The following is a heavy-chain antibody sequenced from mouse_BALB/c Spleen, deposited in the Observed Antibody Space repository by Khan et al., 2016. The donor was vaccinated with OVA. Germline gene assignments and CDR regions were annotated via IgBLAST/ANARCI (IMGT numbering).Heavy chain of an antibody. CDR3: ARLYAMDY. CDR1: GFTFSSYA. V-gene: IGHV5-9-3*01. CDR2: ISSGGSDT. Sequence: EVQLVESGGGLVKPGGSLKLSCAASGFTFSSYAMSWVRQTPEKRLEWVATISSGGSDTYYPDSVKGRFTISRDNANNTLYLQMSSLRSEDTAIYYCARLYAMDYWGQGTSVTVSS. J-gene: IGHJ4*01.